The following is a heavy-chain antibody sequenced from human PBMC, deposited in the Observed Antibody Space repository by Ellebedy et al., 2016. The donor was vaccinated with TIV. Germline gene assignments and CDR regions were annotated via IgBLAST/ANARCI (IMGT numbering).Heavy chain of an antibody. D-gene: IGHD4-23*01. CDR1: GFTFSSYW. J-gene: IGHJ3*02. V-gene: IGHV3-23*01. CDR2: ISGSGGNT. Sequence: GASLKISCAASGFTFSSYWMHWVRQAPGKGLEWVSSISGSGGNTYYADSAKGRFTISRDNSKDTLYLQVNGLRAEDTAVYYCARDPVGVGPAFDIWGQGTMVTVSS. CDR3: ARDPVGVGPAFDI.